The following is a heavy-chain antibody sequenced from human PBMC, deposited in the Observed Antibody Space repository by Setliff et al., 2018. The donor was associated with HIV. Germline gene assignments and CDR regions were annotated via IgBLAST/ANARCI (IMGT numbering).Heavy chain of an antibody. V-gene: IGHV4-59*12. CDR2: IYYSGST. J-gene: IGHJ4*01. CDR3: ARDEGRATGSWWDQSASWYLDY. D-gene: IGHD6-13*01. Sequence: SETLSLTCTVSGGSMSSYYWSWIRQPPGKGLEWVGYIYYSGSTNYNPSLKSRVTLSVDTSENQFSLTVNSVTAADTAMYFCARDEGRATGSWWDQSASWYLDYWGHGILVTVPS. CDR1: GGSMSSYY.